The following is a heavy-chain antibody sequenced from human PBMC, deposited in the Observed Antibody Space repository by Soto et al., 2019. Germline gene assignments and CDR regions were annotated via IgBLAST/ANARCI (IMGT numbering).Heavy chain of an antibody. V-gene: IGHV3-23*01. CDR3: AKDRDSGGYYYDAFDI. Sequence: DVQLLESGGGLVQPGGSLRLSCEDSGFTFSSYGMTWDRLAPGKGLEWVSVVSGSGRSTYYADSVKGRFTISRDNSKNTLYLQMNSLRAEDTAVYSCAKDRDSGGYYYDAFDIWGQGTMVTVSS. CDR1: GFTFSSYG. D-gene: IGHD3-22*01. CDR2: VSGSGRST. J-gene: IGHJ3*02.